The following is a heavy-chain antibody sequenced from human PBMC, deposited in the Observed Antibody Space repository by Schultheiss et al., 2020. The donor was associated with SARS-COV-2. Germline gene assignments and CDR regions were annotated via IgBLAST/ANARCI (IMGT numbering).Heavy chain of an antibody. CDR1: GFTFSSYW. J-gene: IGHJ6*03. V-gene: IGHV3-7*01. CDR2: IKQDGSEK. Sequence: GSLKISCAASGFTFSSYWMSWVRQAPGKGLEWVANIKQDGSEKYYVDSVKGRFTISRDNAKNSLYLQMNSLRAEDTAVYYCARGLPGMVYYYYMDVWGKGTTVTVSS. CDR3: ARGLPGMVYYYYMDV. D-gene: IGHD3-10*01.